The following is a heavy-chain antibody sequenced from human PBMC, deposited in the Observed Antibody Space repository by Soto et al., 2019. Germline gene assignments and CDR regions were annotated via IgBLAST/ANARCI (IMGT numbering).Heavy chain of an antibody. V-gene: IGHV4-30-4*01. CDR3: ARGYYDFWSGYYTAADY. Sequence: QVQLQESGPGLVKPSQTLSLTCTVSGGSISSGDYYWSWIRQPPGKGLEWMGYIYYSGSTYYKPSLKSRVTISVDPSKNQFSLKLSSVTAADTAVYYCARGYYDFWSGYYTAADYWGQGTLVTVSS. D-gene: IGHD3-3*01. J-gene: IGHJ4*02. CDR2: IYYSGST. CDR1: GGSISSGDYY.